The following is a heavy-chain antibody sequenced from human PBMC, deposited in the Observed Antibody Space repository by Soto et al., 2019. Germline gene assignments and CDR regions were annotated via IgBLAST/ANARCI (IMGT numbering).Heavy chain of an antibody. J-gene: IGHJ6*02. D-gene: IGHD6-19*01. CDR3: ARDHIAVADDYYYYGMDV. V-gene: IGHV3-30-3*01. Sequence: GGSLRLSCAASGFTFSSYAMHWVRQAPGKGLEWVAVISYDGSNKYYADSVKGRFTISRDNSKNTLYLQMKSLGAEETAVYYCARDHIAVADDYYYYGMDVWGQGTTVTVSS. CDR2: ISYDGSNK. CDR1: GFTFSSYA.